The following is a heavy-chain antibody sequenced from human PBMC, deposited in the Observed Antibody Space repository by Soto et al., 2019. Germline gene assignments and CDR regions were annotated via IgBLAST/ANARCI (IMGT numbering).Heavy chain of an antibody. Sequence: PSETLSLSCPVSGGCITSSDWTWIRPPPGEVLDRIAYIYDPGIRGDTLSTRYNTSLKSRVTMSVATSKSQFSLKLTSVTAAEKAVYYCARGEDAFFYYGLDVWGQGITVTVSS. CDR2: IYDPGIRGDTLST. V-gene: IGHV4-59*01. CDR3: ARGEDAFFYYGLDV. J-gene: IGHJ6*02. CDR1: GGCITSSD.